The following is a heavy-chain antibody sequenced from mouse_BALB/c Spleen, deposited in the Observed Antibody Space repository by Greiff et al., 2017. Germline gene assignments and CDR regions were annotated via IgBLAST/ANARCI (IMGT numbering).Heavy chain of an antibody. J-gene: IGHJ3*01. V-gene: IGHV1-9*01. CDR3: ARYLSWFAY. CDR2: ILPGSGST. CDR1: GYTFSSYW. D-gene: IGHD5-1*01. Sequence: QVQLQQSGAELMKPGASVTISCKATGYTFSSYWIEWVKQSPGHGLEWIGEILPGSGSTNYNEKFKGKSTFTADTSSNTAYMQLSSLTSEDSAVYYCARYLSWFAYWGQGTLVTVSA.